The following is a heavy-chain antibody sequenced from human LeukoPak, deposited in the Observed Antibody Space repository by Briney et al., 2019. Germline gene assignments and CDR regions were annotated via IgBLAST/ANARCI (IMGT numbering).Heavy chain of an antibody. CDR1: GGSISSGDYY. J-gene: IGHJ1*01. CDR2: IYYSGST. Sequence: PSQTLSLTCTVSGGSISSGDYYWGWIRQPPGRGLEWIEYIYYSGSTYYNPSLKSRVTISVDTSKNQFSLKLSSVTAADTAVYYCASEGRITMVRGVIMGVQHWGQGTLVTVSS. D-gene: IGHD3-10*01. V-gene: IGHV4-30-4*01. CDR3: ASEGRITMVRGVIMGVQH.